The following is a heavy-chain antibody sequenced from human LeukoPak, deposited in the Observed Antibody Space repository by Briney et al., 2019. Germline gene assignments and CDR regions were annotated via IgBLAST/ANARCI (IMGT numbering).Heavy chain of an antibody. Sequence: SGGSLRLSCAASGFTFSNAWMNWVRQAPGKGLEWVGRIKSKTDGGTTDYAAPVKGRFTISRDDSKNTLYLQMNNLKTEDTAVYYCTTAGYYYDSSGYLPYYFDYWGQGTLVTVSS. CDR1: GFTFSNAW. V-gene: IGHV3-15*07. J-gene: IGHJ4*02. D-gene: IGHD3-22*01. CDR3: TTAGYYYDSSGYLPYYFDY. CDR2: IKSKTDGGTT.